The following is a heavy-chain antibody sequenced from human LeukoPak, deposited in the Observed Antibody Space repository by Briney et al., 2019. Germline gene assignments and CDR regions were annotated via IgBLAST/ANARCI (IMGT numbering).Heavy chain of an antibody. Sequence: GESLKISCKGSGYSFTSYWIGWVRQMPGKGLEWMGIIYPGDSDTRYSPSFQGQVTISADKSISTAYQQWHSLRASDTAVYYCARAGTISSGWTDAFNIWGQGTIVTVSS. CDR1: GYSFTSYW. V-gene: IGHV5-51*01. D-gene: IGHD6-19*01. CDR3: ARAGTISSGWTDAFNI. CDR2: IYPGDSDT. J-gene: IGHJ3*02.